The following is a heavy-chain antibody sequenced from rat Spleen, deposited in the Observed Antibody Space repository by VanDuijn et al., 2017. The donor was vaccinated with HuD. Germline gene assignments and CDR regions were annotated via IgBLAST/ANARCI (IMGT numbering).Heavy chain of an antibody. J-gene: IGHJ2*01. CDR2: MWSGGST. CDR1: GFSLTGNN. D-gene: IGHD1-7*01. Sequence: QVQLKESGPGLVQPSQTLSLTCTVSGFSLTGNNVHWVRQPPGKGLEWMGVMWSGGSTNYNSAVQSRLSISRDTSKSQVFLKMNSLQTEDTATYYCARDRYGYDYDYWGQGVMVTVSS. CDR3: ARDRYGYDYDY. V-gene: IGHV2-30*01.